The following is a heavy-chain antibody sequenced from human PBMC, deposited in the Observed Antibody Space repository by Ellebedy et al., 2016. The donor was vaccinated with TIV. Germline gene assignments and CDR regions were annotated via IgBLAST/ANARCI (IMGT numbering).Heavy chain of an antibody. D-gene: IGHD1-26*01. V-gene: IGHV3-7*01. CDR1: GFSFRSYW. J-gene: IGHJ3*01. CDR3: VTDGSYGDHPSPRHAFVV. Sequence: GESLKISCAGSGFSFRSYWMSWVRQAPGKGLEWVANIRQDGNDKYHVDSVRGRFTISRDNAKNALYLQMNSLRAEDTAVYHCVTDGSYGDHPSPRHAFVVWGQGTTVTVSS. CDR2: IRQDGNDK.